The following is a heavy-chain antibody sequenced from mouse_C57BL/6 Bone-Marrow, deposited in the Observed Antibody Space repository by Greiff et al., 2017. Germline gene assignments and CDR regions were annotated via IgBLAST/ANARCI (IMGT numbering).Heavy chain of an antibody. V-gene: IGHV5-4*01. CDR1: GFTFSSYA. Sequence: EVQLQESGGGLVKPGGSLKLSCAASGFTFSSYAMSWVRQTPEKRLEWVATISDGGSYTYYPDNVKGRFTISRDNAKNNLYLQMSHLKSEDTAMYYCARRLYDYDEGYYFDYWGQGTTLTVSS. CDR3: ARRLYDYDEGYYFDY. CDR2: ISDGGSYT. D-gene: IGHD2-4*01. J-gene: IGHJ2*01.